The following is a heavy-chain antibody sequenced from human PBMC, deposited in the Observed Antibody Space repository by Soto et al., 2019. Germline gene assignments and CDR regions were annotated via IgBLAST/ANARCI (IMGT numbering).Heavy chain of an antibody. V-gene: IGHV1-18*01. J-gene: IGHJ5*02. Sequence: XVKVSGRASAYTFTNYGINWVRRAPGQGLEWMGWINVYNGNTKYAQKVQGRVTMTTDTSTSTAYMELRSLRSDDTDVYYCARGVGSGSYYNQYNWFDPWGQGTLVTVSS. CDR1: AYTFTNYG. D-gene: IGHD3-10*01. CDR3: ARGVGSGSYYNQYNWFDP. CDR2: INVYNGNT.